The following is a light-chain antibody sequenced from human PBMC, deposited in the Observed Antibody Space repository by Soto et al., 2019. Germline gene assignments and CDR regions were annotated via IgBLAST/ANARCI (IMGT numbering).Light chain of an antibody. Sequence: QSALTQPASVSGSPGQSITISCTGTSSDVGYYNYVSWYQQHPGKAPKLMIYDVRNRPSGVSNRFSGSKSGNTASLTISGLQAEDEADYYCSSYTSSSTYVFVTGTKLTVL. J-gene: IGLJ1*01. CDR3: SSYTSSSTYV. V-gene: IGLV2-14*03. CDR2: DVR. CDR1: SSDVGYYNY.